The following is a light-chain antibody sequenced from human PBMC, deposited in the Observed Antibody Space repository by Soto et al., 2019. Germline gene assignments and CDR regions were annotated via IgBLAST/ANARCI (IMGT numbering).Light chain of an antibody. CDR3: CSYAESSPYL. J-gene: IGLJ1*01. V-gene: IGLV2-23*02. Sequence: QSALTQPASVSGSPGQSITISCTGTSSDVGSYNLVSWYQQHPGKAPKLMIYEVTKRPSGVSNRFSGSKSGNTASLTISGLQAEDEADYYCCSYAESSPYLFGTGTKVTVL. CDR2: EVT. CDR1: SSDVGSYNL.